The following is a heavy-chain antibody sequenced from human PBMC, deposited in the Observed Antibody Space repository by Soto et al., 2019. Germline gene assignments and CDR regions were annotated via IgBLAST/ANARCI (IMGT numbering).Heavy chain of an antibody. CDR1: SGSISNFY. J-gene: IGHJ5*02. CDR2: LFYNDKDNSVTT. D-gene: IGHD3-3*01. Sequence: KPSETLSLTCTVSSGSISNFYWSWIRQPPGKGLEWIGYLFYNDKDNSVTTTYNPSLKSRVTMSVDTSENQFSLKLSSVTAADTAMYYCARGWFWSGSFNWFDPWGQGTLVTVSS. V-gene: IGHV4-59*01. CDR3: ARGWFWSGSFNWFDP.